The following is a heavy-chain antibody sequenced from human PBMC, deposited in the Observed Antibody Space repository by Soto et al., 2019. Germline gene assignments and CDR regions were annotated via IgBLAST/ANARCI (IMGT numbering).Heavy chain of an antibody. J-gene: IGHJ4*02. D-gene: IGHD1-26*01. CDR1: GASTVSHYH. CDR3: ALALGPTTGLDY. V-gene: IGHV4-31*02. Sequence: QVQLQESGPGLVKPSQTLSLTCSVSGASTVSHYHWTWIRQPPGKGLEWMGYIFNSGTTFYNPTITIRLSISMDTSRNHFSLKLRSVTAADTAVYYCALALGPTTGLDYWGQGTLVTVSS. CDR2: IFNSGTT.